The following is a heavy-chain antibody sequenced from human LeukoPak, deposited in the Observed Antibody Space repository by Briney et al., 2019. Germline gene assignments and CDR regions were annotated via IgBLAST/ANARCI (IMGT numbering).Heavy chain of an antibody. CDR2: ITSDGST. V-gene: IGHV3-23*01. CDR3: AREYMDV. CDR1: GLKFSNDC. J-gene: IGHJ6*03. Sequence: GGSLRLSFEASGLKFSNDCMSWVRQVLGKGLEWVSGITSDGSTYYADSVKGRFTISRDNSKNTLYLQMNSLRAEDRALYYCAREYMDVWGKETMVTISS.